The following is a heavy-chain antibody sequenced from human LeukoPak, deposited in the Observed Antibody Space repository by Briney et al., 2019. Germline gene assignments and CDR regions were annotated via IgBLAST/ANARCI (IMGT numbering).Heavy chain of an antibody. Sequence: PGGSLRLSCAASGFTFSSYAMSWVRQAPGKGLEWVSAISGSGGSTYYADSVKGRFTISRDNAKNSLYLQMNSLRAEDTAVYYCARAPLRRSSPYFDYWGQGTLVTVSS. CDR2: ISGSGGST. J-gene: IGHJ4*02. CDR1: GFTFSSYA. V-gene: IGHV3-23*01. CDR3: ARAPLRRSSPYFDY. D-gene: IGHD3-10*01.